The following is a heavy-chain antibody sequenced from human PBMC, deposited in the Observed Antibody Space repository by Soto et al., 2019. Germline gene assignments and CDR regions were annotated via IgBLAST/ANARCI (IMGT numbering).Heavy chain of an antibody. J-gene: IGHJ4*02. CDR3: SKVPDCSGGSLYSGGSYLDS. CDR1: PYTRNRSA. V-gene: IGHV3-23*01. Sequence: GRTLRFSCAASPYTRNRSAMTYARQGPGKRMEGVSAISGSGGSKDYEDSEKGRFTISRDNSKNTMYLQMNSLRAEDTAVYYCSKVPDCSGGSLYSGGSYLDSWGEGT. D-gene: IGHD2-15*01. CDR2: ISGSGGSK.